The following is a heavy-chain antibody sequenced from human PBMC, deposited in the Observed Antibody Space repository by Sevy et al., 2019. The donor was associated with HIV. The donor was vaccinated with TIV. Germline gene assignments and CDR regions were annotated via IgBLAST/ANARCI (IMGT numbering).Heavy chain of an antibody. D-gene: IGHD3-3*01. CDR2: INPNRGGT. J-gene: IGHJ4*02. V-gene: IGHV1-2*02. CDR3: ARDHEIFGVVTSAY. CDR1: GYTFTVYY. Sequence: ASVKVSCKASGYTFTVYYMHWVRQAPGQGLEWMGWINPNRGGTNYAQKFQGRVTMTSDTSISTAYMELTRLKSDDTAVYYCARDHEIFGVVTSAYWGQGTLVTVSS.